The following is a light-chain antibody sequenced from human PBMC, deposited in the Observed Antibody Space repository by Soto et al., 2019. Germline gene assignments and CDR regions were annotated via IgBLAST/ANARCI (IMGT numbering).Light chain of an antibody. CDR2: DAS. V-gene: IGKV1-5*01. CDR3: QPYNCLPT. CDR1: QSISSW. J-gene: IGKJ2*01. Sequence: DIQMTQSPSTLSASVGDRVTITCRASQSISSWLAWYQQKPGKAPKFLIYDASSLESGVPSRFSGSGSGTEFTLPHSSLQAGGFATYYWQPYNCLPTFGPGTKLEIK.